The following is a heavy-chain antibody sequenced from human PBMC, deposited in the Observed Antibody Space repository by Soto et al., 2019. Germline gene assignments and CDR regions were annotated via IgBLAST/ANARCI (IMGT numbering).Heavy chain of an antibody. Sequence: SETLSPTCSVSGGSLSGFPWIWIRQPPGKGLEWVGYIYHTGSSNYNPSLKSRLTTSLDISRNQISLQLTSVAAADTTLYYCARVSNEYGCYGAIDFWGQGTMVTVSS. V-gene: IGHV4-59*01. D-gene: IGHD4-17*01. CDR2: IYHTGSS. CDR1: GGSLSGFP. J-gene: IGHJ4*02. CDR3: ARVSNEYGCYGAIDF.